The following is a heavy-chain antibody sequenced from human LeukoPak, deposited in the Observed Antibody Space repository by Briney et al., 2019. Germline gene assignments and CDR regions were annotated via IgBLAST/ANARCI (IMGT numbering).Heavy chain of an antibody. CDR1: GYRFTSYW. J-gene: IGHJ2*01. Sequence: GASLKISCKGSGYRFTSYWIGWVRQMPGKGLEWMGIIYPGDSDTRYSPSFQGQVTISADKSISTAYLQWSSLKASDTAMYYCARRELNWYFDLWGRGTLVTVSS. CDR2: IYPGDSDT. V-gene: IGHV5-51*01. CDR3: ARRELNWYFDL. D-gene: IGHD1-26*01.